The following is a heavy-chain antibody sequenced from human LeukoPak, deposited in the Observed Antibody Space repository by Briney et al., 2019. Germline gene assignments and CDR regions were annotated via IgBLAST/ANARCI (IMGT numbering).Heavy chain of an antibody. V-gene: IGHV3-20*04. D-gene: IGHD2-2*03. CDR3: ARVDGYCSSTSCSDLYYFDY. J-gene: IGHJ4*02. Sequence: PGGSLRLSCAASGFTFDDYGMSWVRQAPGKWLEWVSGINWNGGSTGYADSVKGRFTISRDNAKNSLYLQMNSLRAEDTALYYCARVDGYCSSTSCSDLYYFDYWGQGTLVTVSS. CDR2: INWNGGST. CDR1: GFTFDDYG.